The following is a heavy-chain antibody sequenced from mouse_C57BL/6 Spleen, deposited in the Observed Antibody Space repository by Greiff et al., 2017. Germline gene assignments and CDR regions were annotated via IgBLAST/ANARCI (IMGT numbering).Heavy chain of an antibody. CDR2: IYPGSGNT. V-gene: IGHV1-76*01. J-gene: IGHJ2*01. D-gene: IGHD1-1*02. CDR1: GYTFTDYY. Sequence: QVQLQQSGAELVRPGASVKLSCKASGYTFTDYYIKWVKQRPGQGLEWIARIYPGSGNTYYNEKFKGKATLTAEKTSSTDYMQLSSLTSEDSAFYFCARSLSYDFGYWGQGTTLTVSS. CDR3: ARSLSYDFGY.